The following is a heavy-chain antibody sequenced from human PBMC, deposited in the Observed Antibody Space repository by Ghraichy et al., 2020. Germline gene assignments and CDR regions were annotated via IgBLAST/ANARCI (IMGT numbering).Heavy chain of an antibody. D-gene: IGHD2-2*02. CDR1: GYSFTSQF. CDR3: ARARGYCSRTSCYMWGWPRDYYYYYAMDV. J-gene: IGHJ6*02. V-gene: IGHV1-46*01. Sequence: GESLNISCTASGYSFTSQFMHWVRQAPGQGLEWMGIINPSGGTTYYAQKFQGRVTLTRDTSTSTVYMDLSSLRSEDTAVYYCARARGYCSRTSCYMWGWPRDYYYYYAMDVWGQGTMVTVSS. CDR2: INPSGGTT.